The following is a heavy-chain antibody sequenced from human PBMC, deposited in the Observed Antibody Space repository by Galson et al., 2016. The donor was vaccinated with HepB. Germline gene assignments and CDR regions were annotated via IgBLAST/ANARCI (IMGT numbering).Heavy chain of an antibody. V-gene: IGHV1-58*02. CDR1: STSA. J-gene: IGHJ4*02. Sequence: SVKVSCKASSTSAIQWVRQARGQRLEWIGWIVVGSGNTNYAQKFQERVTITRDMSTSTAYMELSSLRSEDTAVYYCAAASGYFDFWSGYFIFDNWGQGTLVTVSS. CDR3: AAASGYFDFWSGYFIFDN. D-gene: IGHD3-3*01. CDR2: IVVGSGNT.